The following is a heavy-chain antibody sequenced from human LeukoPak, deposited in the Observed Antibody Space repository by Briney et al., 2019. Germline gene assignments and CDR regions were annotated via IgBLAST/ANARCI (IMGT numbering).Heavy chain of an antibody. V-gene: IGHV3-9*01. CDR1: GFTFDDYA. D-gene: IGHD6-13*01. CDR2: ISWNSGSI. J-gene: IGHJ4*02. Sequence: GRSLRLSCAASGFTFDDYAMHWVRQAPGKGLEWVSGISWNSGSIGYADSVKGRFTISRDNAKNSLYLQMNSLRAEDTALYYRATRSDREYSSSWIQLWGQGTLVTVSS. CDR3: ATRSDREYSSSWIQL.